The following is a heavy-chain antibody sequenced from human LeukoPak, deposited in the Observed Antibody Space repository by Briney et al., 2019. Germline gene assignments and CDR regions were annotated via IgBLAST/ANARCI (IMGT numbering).Heavy chain of an antibody. CDR3: AREYGSGSYYPKWFDY. CDR2: ISSSSSYI. D-gene: IGHD3-10*01. Sequence: GGSLRLSCAASGFTFSSYSMNWVRQVPGKGLEWVSSISSSSSYIYYADSVKGRFTISRDNAKNSLYLQMNSLRAEDTAVYYCAREYGSGSYYPKWFDYWGQGTLVTVSS. J-gene: IGHJ4*02. CDR1: GFTFSSYS. V-gene: IGHV3-21*01.